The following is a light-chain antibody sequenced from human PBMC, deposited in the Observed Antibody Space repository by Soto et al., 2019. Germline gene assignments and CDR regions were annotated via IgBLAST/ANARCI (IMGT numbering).Light chain of an antibody. CDR3: QHYGGSFI. J-gene: IGKJ3*01. V-gene: IGKV3-20*01. Sequence: EIVLTQSPGTLSLSPGEGATVSCRVSQSINSKSLVWYQRKFGQAPRLLIYNTSSRATGIPDRFSGSGSGTDFTLSISRLEPEDFAGYYCQHYGGSFIFGPGTKVDFK. CDR2: NTS. CDR1: QSINSKS.